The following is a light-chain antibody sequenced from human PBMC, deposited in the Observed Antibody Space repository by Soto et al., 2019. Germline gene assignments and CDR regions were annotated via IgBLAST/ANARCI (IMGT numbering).Light chain of an antibody. CDR2: GAS. CDR3: QQYGSSFTWT. Sequence: EIVMTQSPATLSVSPGERATLSCRASQSVSSNLAWYQQKPGQAPRLLIYGASSRATGIPDRFSGSGSGTDFTLTISRLEPEDFAVYYCQQYGSSFTWTFGQGTKVEIK. CDR1: QSVSSN. J-gene: IGKJ1*01. V-gene: IGKV3-20*01.